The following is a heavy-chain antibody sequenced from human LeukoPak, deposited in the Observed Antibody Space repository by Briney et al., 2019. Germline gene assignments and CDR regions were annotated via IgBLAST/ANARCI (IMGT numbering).Heavy chain of an antibody. Sequence: SGGSLRLSCAASGFTFSSYGMHWVRQAPGKGLEWVAVIWYDGSNKYYADSVKGRFTISRDNSKNTLYLQMNSLRAEETAVYYCARDRLGAFDIWGLGTMVTVSS. CDR3: ARDRLGAFDI. V-gene: IGHV3-33*01. D-gene: IGHD3-16*01. CDR2: IWYDGSNK. CDR1: GFTFSSYG. J-gene: IGHJ3*02.